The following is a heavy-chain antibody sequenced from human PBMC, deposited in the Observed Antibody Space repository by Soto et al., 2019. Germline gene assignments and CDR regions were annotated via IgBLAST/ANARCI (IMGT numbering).Heavy chain of an antibody. D-gene: IGHD2-15*01. CDR1: GGSFSDYQ. CDR3: ARVRGWGLIRGSWSLGYNYMDV. Sequence: QVQVQQWGAGLLKPSETLSLTCAVFGGSFSDYQWTWIRQPPGKGLEWIGEIIQRGSTNYNPSLKSRLTMSVDTSKKQFSLKLSSVTAADTAVYFCARVRGWGLIRGSWSLGYNYMDVWGKGTTVTVSS. CDR2: IIQRGST. V-gene: IGHV4-34*02. J-gene: IGHJ6*03.